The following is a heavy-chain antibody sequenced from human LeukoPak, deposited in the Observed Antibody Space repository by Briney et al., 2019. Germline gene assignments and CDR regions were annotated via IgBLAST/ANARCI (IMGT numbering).Heavy chain of an antibody. J-gene: IGHJ6*03. V-gene: IGHV1-8*01. CDR3: ARALSWTTESYYYMDV. CDR1: GYTFTSYD. Sequence: ASVKVSCKASGYTFTSYDMNWVRQATGQGLEWLGWMNPNSGNTGYAQNFQGRVTMTMNTSITTAYMELSSLRSGDTAVYYCARALSWTTESYYYMDVWGKGTTVTVSS. CDR2: MNPNSGNT. D-gene: IGHD3/OR15-3a*01.